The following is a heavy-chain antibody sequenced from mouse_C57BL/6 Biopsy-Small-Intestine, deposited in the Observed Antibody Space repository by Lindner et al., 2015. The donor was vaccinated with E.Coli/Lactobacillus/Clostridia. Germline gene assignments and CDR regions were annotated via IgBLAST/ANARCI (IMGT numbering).Heavy chain of an antibody. CDR3: ARTRYLDY. V-gene: IGHV1-54*01. CDR1: GYTFSSYW. Sequence: VQLQESGAELIRPGTSVKVSCKASGYTFSSYWMHWVKQRPGQGLEWIGVINPGSGGTNCSEKFKGKATLTADKSSNTAYMQLTSLTSEDSAVYFCARTRYLDYWGQGTTLTVSS. CDR2: INPGSGGT. J-gene: IGHJ2*01. D-gene: IGHD2-14*01.